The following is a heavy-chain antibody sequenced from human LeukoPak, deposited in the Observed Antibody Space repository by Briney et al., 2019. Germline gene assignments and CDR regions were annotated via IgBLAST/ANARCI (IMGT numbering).Heavy chain of an antibody. CDR2: ISSSSSTI. J-gene: IGHJ4*02. D-gene: IGHD6-6*01. CDR3: ARDPKGAPARREPPDY. CDR1: GFTFSSYS. V-gene: IGHV3-48*01. Sequence: GGSLRLSCAASGFTFSSYSMNWVRQAPGKGLEWVSYISSSSSTIYYADSVKGRFTISRDNAKNSLYLQMNSLRAEDTAVYYCARDPKGAPARREPPDYGGQESLVTVPS.